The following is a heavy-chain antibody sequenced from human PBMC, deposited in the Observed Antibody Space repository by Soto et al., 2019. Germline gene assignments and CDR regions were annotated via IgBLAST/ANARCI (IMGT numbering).Heavy chain of an antibody. CDR2: IYHSGST. CDR3: VRDVGRGGWFDP. J-gene: IGHJ5*02. CDR1: GGSVNSADHY. Sequence: QVRLQESGPRLVKTAQTLSLTCTVSGGSVNSADHYWSWIRQPPGRGLEWIGYIYHSGSTFFNPSLKSRLSMSLDTSTNQFSLNLYSVTAADTAVYYCVRDVGRGGWFDPWGQGTLVTVSS. V-gene: IGHV4-30-4*08. D-gene: IGHD3-10*01.